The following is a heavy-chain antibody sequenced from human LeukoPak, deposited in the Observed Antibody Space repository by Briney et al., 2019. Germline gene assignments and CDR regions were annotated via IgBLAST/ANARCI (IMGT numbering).Heavy chain of an antibody. CDR2: ISSSGSTI. Sequence: GGSLRLSCAASGFTFSDYYMSWIRQAPGKGLEGVSYISSSGSTIYYADSVKGRFTISRDNAKNALYLQMNSMRAEDTAVYYCARARDGYNFLAASFDYWGQGTLVTVSS. V-gene: IGHV3-11*01. J-gene: IGHJ4*02. D-gene: IGHD5-24*01. CDR1: GFTFSDYY. CDR3: ARARDGYNFLAASFDY.